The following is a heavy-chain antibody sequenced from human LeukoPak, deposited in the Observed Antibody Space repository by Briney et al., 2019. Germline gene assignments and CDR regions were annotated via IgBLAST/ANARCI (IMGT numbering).Heavy chain of an antibody. CDR1: GDSTSSYY. CDR2: IYYSGST. Sequence: PSETLSLTCTVSGDSTSSYYWSWIRQPPGKGLEWIGYIYYSGSTNYNPSLKSRVTISVDTSKNQFSLKLSSVTAADTAVYYCARFTPYYDILTGYSHFDYWGQGTLVTVSS. V-gene: IGHV4-59*01. CDR3: ARFTPYYDILTGYSHFDY. J-gene: IGHJ4*02. D-gene: IGHD3-9*01.